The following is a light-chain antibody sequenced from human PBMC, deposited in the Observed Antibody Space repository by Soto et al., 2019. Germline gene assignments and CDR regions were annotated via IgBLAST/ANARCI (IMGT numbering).Light chain of an antibody. V-gene: IGKV1-39*01. J-gene: IGKJ1*01. Sequence: DIHMTQSPSSLSASVGDRVTLTCRASQTISTFLNWYQHKPGKAPKLLIYDATNLYSGVPSRFSGSGSGTDFTLTISSLQPEDFATYSCQQSFSTPWTFGKGTKVEVK. CDR2: DAT. CDR1: QTISTF. CDR3: QQSFSTPWT.